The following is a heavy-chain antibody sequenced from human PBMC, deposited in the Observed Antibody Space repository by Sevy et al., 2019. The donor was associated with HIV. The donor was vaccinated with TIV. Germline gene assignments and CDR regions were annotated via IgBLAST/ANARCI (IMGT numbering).Heavy chain of an antibody. CDR2: IYYSGST. D-gene: IGHD4-17*01. J-gene: IGHJ4*02. Sequence: SETLSLTCTVSGGSISSSSYYWGWIRQPPGKGLEWIGSIYYSGSTYYNPSLKSRVTISVDTSKNQFSLKLSSVTAADTAVYYCARLSDGRYGDIDYWGQGTLVTVSS. V-gene: IGHV4-39*01. CDR3: ARLSDGRYGDIDY. CDR1: GGSISSSSYY.